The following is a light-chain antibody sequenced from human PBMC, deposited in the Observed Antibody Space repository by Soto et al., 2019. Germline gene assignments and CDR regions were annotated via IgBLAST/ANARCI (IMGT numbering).Light chain of an antibody. CDR3: QKCDYLPI. J-gene: IGKJ3*01. CDR2: NAS. V-gene: IGKV1-33*01. CDR1: HDITSY. Sequence: DIQMTQSPSSLSASVGDRVTITCQASHDITSYLNWYQHKPRKAPKLLIDNASMLEAGVPSRFSGSGSGTDFTFTISSLQPDDVATYYCQKCDYLPIFGRGTTVDFK.